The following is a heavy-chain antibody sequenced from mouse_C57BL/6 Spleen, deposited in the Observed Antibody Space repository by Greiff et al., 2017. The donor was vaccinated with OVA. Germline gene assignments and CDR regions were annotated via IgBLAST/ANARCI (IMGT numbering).Heavy chain of an antibody. J-gene: IGHJ4*01. V-gene: IGHV1-82*01. CDR1: GYAFSSSW. CDR2: IYPGDGDT. CDR3: AISVTAQATGYAMDY. D-gene: IGHD3-2*02. Sequence: VQLQQSGPELVKPGASVKISCKASGYAFSSSWMNWVKQRPGKGLEWIGRIYPGDGDTNYNGKFKGKATLTADKSSSTAYMQLSSLTSEDSAVYFGAISVTAQATGYAMDYWGQGTSVTVSS.